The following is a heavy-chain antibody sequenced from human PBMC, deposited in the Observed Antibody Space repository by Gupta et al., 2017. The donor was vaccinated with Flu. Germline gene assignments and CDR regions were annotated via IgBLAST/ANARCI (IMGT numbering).Heavy chain of an antibody. CDR1: GGIFLSYT. J-gene: IGHJ4*02. CDR2: ILPILGTA. CDR3: ARAGPCGGDCYYFDY. V-gene: IGHV1-69*06. D-gene: IGHD2-21*02. Sequence: QVPLVQSGAEVKKPGSSVRVSCKSSGGIFLSYTITWVRQAPGQGLEWMGGILPILGTANYAQKFQGRVTMTADKSTSTAYMELSSLRSEDTAVYFCARAGPCGGDCYYFDYWGQGTLVTVSS.